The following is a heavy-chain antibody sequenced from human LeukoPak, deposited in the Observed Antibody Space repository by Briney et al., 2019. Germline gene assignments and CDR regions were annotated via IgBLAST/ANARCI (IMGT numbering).Heavy chain of an antibody. V-gene: IGHV1-8*01. Sequence: EASVTVSCKASEHTFTNYDINWVRQVAGQGLEWMGWMNPNRGHTRYAQKFQGRITMTRNTSISTVYMELSSLRSEDTAVYYCARMVTYSDYWGQGSQVIVSS. J-gene: IGHJ4*02. D-gene: IGHD2-21*02. CDR3: ARMVTYSDY. CDR2: MNPNRGHT. CDR1: EHTFTNYD.